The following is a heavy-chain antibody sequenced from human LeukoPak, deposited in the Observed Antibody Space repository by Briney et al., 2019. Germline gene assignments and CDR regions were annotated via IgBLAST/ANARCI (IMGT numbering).Heavy chain of an antibody. J-gene: IGHJ4*02. V-gene: IGHV4-61*02. CDR3: AREPGTQSSGWYYSDY. CDR2: IYTSGST. Sequence: PSQTLSLTCTVSGGSISSGSYYWSWIRQPAGKGLEWIGRIYTSGSTNYNPSLKSRVTISVDTSKNQFSLKLSSVTAADTAVHYCAREPGTQSSGWYYSDYWGQGTLVTVSS. CDR1: GGSISSGSYY. D-gene: IGHD6-19*01.